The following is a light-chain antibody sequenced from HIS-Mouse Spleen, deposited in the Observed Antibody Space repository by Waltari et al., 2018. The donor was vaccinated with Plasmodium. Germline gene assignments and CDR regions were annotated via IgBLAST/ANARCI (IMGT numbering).Light chain of an antibody. CDR3: YSAADNNLV. CDR1: VLAKKY. CDR2: KDS. V-gene: IGLV3-27*01. J-gene: IGLJ3*02. Sequence: SYELTQPSSVSVSPGQTARITCPGDVLAKKYARWFQQKPGQAPVLVIYKDSERPSGIPERFSGSSSGTTVTLTIGGAQVEDEADYYCYSAADNNLVFGGGTKLTVL.